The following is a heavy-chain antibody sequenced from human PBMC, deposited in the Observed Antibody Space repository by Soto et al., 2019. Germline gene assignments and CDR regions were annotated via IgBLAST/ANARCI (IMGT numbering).Heavy chain of an antibody. Sequence: SETLSLTCAVYGGSSSGYSWSWIRQPPGKGLEWIGEINHSGSTNYNPSLKSRVTISVDTSKNQFSLKLSSVTAADTAVYYCARMDWNYVSVWFDPWGQGTLVTVSS. J-gene: IGHJ5*02. CDR1: GGSSSGYS. CDR2: INHSGST. V-gene: IGHV4-34*01. D-gene: IGHD1-7*01. CDR3: ARMDWNYVSVWFDP.